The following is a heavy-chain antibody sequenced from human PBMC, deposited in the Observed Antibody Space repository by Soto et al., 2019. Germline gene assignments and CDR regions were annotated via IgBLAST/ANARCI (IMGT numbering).Heavy chain of an antibody. CDR1: GDRVSSNTAS. V-gene: IGHV6-1*01. Sequence: SQPLSLTCAISGDRVSSNTASWNWIRQSPSRGLEWLGRTYFRSKWYNDYAVSVKSRITINPDTSKNQFSLQLNSVTPEDTAVYYCARDRDSSSWYNWFDPWGQGTLVTVSS. CDR3: ARDRDSSSWYNWFDP. CDR2: TYFRSKWYN. J-gene: IGHJ5*02. D-gene: IGHD6-13*01.